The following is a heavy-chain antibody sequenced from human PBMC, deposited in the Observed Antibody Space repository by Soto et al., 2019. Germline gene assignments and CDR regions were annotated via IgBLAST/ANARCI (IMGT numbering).Heavy chain of an antibody. CDR1: GFTFISSS. V-gene: IGHV3-21*01. CDR3: ARVAAEGSCSSTSCYPFDY. D-gene: IGHD2-2*01. CDR2: ISSSSSYM. Sequence: GGSLRLACAASGFTFISSSMNWGRQPPGKGLEWVSSISSSSSYMYYADSVKGRFTISRDNANNSLYLQMNSLRAEDTAVYYCARVAAEGSCSSTSCYPFDYWGQGTLVTVSS. J-gene: IGHJ4*02.